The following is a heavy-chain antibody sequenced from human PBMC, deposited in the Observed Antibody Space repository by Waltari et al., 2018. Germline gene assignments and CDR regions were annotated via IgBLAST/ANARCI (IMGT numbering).Heavy chain of an antibody. V-gene: IGHV1-69-2*01. D-gene: IGHD2-2*01. CDR3: ARRSGHCDGTTCSAGWFDP. CDR2: VDPEDGET. J-gene: IGHJ5*02. Sequence: EIRLLQSGAEVKKPGATVKISCKASGNSLSDNYIHWVQQVPGKGLEWIGRVDPEDGETIYAEKFEDRVTLTADLATEPAYLELSRLSSDDTATYYCARRSGHCDGTTCSAGWFDPWGQGTLVKVSS. CDR1: GNSLSDNY.